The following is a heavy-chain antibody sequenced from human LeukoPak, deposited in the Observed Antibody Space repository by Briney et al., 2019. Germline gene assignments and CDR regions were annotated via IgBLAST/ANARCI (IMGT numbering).Heavy chain of an antibody. J-gene: IGHJ4*02. Sequence: PGGPLRLSCAASGFTFSSYEMNWVRQAPGKGLEWVSYISSSGSSIYYADSVKGRFTISRDNAKNSLYLQMNSLRAEDTAVYYSARDKVVVAKAGFDFWGQGTLVTVSS. CDR2: ISSSGSSI. V-gene: IGHV3-48*03. CDR3: ARDKVVVAKAGFDF. D-gene: IGHD2-15*01. CDR1: GFTFSSYE.